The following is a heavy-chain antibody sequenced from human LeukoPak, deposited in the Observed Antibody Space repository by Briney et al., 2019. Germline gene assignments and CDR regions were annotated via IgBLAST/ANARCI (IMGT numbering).Heavy chain of an antibody. D-gene: IGHD3-22*01. CDR3: AKAAEYYYDSSGYRPGEYFQH. CDR1: GFTFSSYA. Sequence: GGSLRLYCAASGFTFSSYAMSWVRQAPGKGLEWVSAISGSGGSTYYADSVKGRFTISRDNSKNTLYLQMNSLRAEDTAVYYCAKAAEYYYDSSGYRPGEYFQHWGQGTLVTVSS. V-gene: IGHV3-23*01. CDR2: ISGSGGST. J-gene: IGHJ1*01.